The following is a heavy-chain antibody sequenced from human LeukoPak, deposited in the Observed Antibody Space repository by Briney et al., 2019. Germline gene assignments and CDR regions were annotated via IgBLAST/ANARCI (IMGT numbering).Heavy chain of an antibody. Sequence: GGSLRLSCAASGFTFSSHSMDWVRQAPGRGLEWVSYISSSSSTIYYADSVKGRFTISRDNAKNSLFLQLNNLRDEDTAVYYCARDPALDSWGQGTLVTVSS. CDR2: ISSSSSTI. V-gene: IGHV3-48*02. J-gene: IGHJ4*02. CDR1: GFTFSSHS. CDR3: ARDPALDS.